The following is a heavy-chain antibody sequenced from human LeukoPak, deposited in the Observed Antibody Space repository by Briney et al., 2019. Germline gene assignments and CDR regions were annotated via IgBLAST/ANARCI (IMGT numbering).Heavy chain of an antibody. Sequence: ASVKVSCKASGYTFTCYYMHWVRQAPGQGLEWMGIINPRGGSTSYAQKFQGRVTMTRDTSISTAYMDLSRLRPDDTAVYYCARVDSTGYYRGRGPIDYWGQGTLVTVSS. CDR2: INPRGGST. V-gene: IGHV1-46*01. CDR1: GYTFTCYY. D-gene: IGHD3-22*01. J-gene: IGHJ4*02. CDR3: ARVDSTGYYRGRGPIDY.